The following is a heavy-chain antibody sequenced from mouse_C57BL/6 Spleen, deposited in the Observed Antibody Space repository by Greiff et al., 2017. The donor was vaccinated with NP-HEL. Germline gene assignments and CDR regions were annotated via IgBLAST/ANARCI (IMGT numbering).Heavy chain of an antibody. V-gene: IGHV1-61*01. CDR3: ARGYYYGSSPWYFEV. CDR2: IYPSDSET. J-gene: IGHJ1*03. D-gene: IGHD1-1*01. CDR1: GYTFTSYW. Sequence: QVQLQQPGAELVRPGSSVKLSCKASGYTFTSYWMDWVKQRPGQGLDWIGNIYPSDSETPYNQKFKDKATLTVDKSSSTAYMQHSSLTSEDSAVYYCARGYYYGSSPWYFEVWGTGTTVTVSS.